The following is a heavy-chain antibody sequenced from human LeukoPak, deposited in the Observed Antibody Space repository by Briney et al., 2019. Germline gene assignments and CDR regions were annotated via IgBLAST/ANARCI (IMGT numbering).Heavy chain of an antibody. CDR3: AKGYGGMSSSWGPFYYYYYMDV. CDR2: ISWDGGST. J-gene: IGHJ6*03. Sequence: GGSLRLSCAASGFTFDDYAMHRVRQAPGKGLEWVSLISWDGGSTYYADSVKGRFTISRDNSKNSLYLQMNSLRAEDTALYYCAKGYGGMSSSWGPFYYYYYMDVWGKGTTVTVSS. V-gene: IGHV3-43D*03. CDR1: GFTFDDYA. D-gene: IGHD6-13*01.